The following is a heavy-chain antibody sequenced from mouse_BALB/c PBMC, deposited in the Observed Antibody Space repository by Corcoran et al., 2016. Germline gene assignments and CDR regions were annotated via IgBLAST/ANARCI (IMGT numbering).Heavy chain of an antibody. V-gene: IGHV1-18*01. CDR1: GYPVTDYH. CDR2: INPSYDST. D-gene: IGHD2-12*01. CDR3: ARSRYDVQCAY. J-gene: IGHJ3*01. Sequence: EVKLQQFGAELVNPGASGKISCKASGYPVTDYHMDWGKQSPGKSLEWIGDINPSYDSTSYNQKFKGKSTLTVDKSASTAYMELRSLTSEDTAVYYCARSRYDVQCAYWGQGTLVTVS.